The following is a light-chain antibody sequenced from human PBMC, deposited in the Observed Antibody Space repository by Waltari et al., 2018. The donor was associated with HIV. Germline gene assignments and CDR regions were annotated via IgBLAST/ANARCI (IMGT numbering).Light chain of an antibody. CDR3: QQYATSPT. V-gene: IGKV3-20*01. CDR1: QIIRDNF. J-gene: IGKJ1*01. Sequence: DILLTQTPGTLSLSPGQRATLSCWASQIIRDNFLAWYQQRPGQAPRLLMFAASSRATGIPDRFTGSGSGTEFSLTIARLEPEDYAVYYCQQYATSPTCGNGTKVEV. CDR2: AAS.